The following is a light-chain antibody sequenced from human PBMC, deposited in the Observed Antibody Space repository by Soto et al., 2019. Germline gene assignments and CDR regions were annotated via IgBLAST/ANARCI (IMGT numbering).Light chain of an antibody. J-gene: IGKJ2*01. Sequence: DIVLTQSPATLSLSPGEKVTLSCWASQSVSSYLAWYQQRPAQAPRLLIYDASTRATGIPARFSGSGSGTDFTLTISSLEPEDFVVYYCQQRADWPPMYTFGRGTTLEIK. V-gene: IGKV3-11*01. CDR1: QSVSSY. CDR2: DAS. CDR3: QQRADWPPMYT.